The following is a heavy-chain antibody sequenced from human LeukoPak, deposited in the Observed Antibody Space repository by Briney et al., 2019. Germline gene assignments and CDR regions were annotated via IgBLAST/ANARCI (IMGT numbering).Heavy chain of an antibody. CDR2: IYTSGST. J-gene: IGHJ4*02. CDR1: GGSISSYY. Sequence: SETLSLTCTVSGGSISSYYWSWIRQPAGKGLEWIGRIYTSGSTDYNPSLKSRVTMSVDTSKNQFPLKLSSVTAADTAVYYCASALRVDTAMVMNYWGQGTLVTVSS. D-gene: IGHD5-18*01. V-gene: IGHV4-4*07. CDR3: ASALRVDTAMVMNY.